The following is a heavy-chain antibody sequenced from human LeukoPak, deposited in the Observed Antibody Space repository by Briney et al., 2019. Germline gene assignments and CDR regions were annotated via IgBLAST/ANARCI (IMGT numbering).Heavy chain of an antibody. CDR2: IYYSGST. J-gene: IGHJ6*02. Sequence: SETLSLTCTVSGGSISSYYWSWIRQPPGKGLEWIGYIYYSGSTNYNPSLKSRVTISVDTSKNQFSLKLSSVTAADTAVYYCARDQAYYGMDVWGQGTTVTVSS. CDR1: GGSISSYY. CDR3: ARDQAYYGMDV. V-gene: IGHV4-59*01.